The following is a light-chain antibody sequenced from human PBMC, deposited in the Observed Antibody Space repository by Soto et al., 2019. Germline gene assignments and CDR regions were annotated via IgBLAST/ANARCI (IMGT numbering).Light chain of an antibody. Sequence: QSVLTQPPSVSGAPGQRVTISCTGSTSNIGAGYDVHWYQQLPGTAPKLLIYGNSNRPSGVPDRFSGSKSGTSASLAITGLQTEDEAVYYCQSHDSGLSGVVFGGGTKLTVL. J-gene: IGLJ2*01. CDR3: QSHDSGLSGVV. V-gene: IGLV1-40*01. CDR1: TSNIGAGYD. CDR2: GNS.